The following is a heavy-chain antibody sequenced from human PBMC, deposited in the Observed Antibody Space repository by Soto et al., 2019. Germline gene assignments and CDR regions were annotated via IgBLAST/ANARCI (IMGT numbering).Heavy chain of an antibody. CDR1: GGTFSSYA. Sequence: SVKVSCKASGGTFSSYAINWVLQAPGQGLEWMGGIIPIFGTANYAQKFQGRVTITADESTSTAYMELSSLRSEDTAVYYCARRPDRTSCQEAFDIWGQGTMVTVSS. CDR3: ARRPDRTSCQEAFDI. CDR2: IIPIFGTA. J-gene: IGHJ3*02. V-gene: IGHV1-69*13. D-gene: IGHD2-2*01.